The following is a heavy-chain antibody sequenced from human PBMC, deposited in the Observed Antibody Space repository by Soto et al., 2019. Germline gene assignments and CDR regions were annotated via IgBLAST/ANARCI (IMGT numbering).Heavy chain of an antibody. CDR3: ARDPYYYDSSGYSDY. D-gene: IGHD3-22*01. Sequence: PGGSLRLSCAASGFTVSSNYMSWVRQAPGKGLEWVSVIYSGGSTYYADSVKGRFTISRDNSKNTLYLQMNSLRAVNTAVYYCARDPYYYDSSGYSDYWGQGTLVTVSS. J-gene: IGHJ4*02. V-gene: IGHV3-66*01. CDR1: GFTVSSNY. CDR2: IYSGGST.